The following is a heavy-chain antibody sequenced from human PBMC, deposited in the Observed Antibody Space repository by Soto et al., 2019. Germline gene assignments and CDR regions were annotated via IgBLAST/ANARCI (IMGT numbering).Heavy chain of an antibody. CDR1: GSTLTELS. J-gene: IGHJ6*03. Sequence: QVQLVQSGAEVKKPGASVKVSCKVSGSTLTELSMHWVRQAPGKGLEWMGGFDPEDGETIYAQKFQGRVNMTEDTSSGTAYMVLSSLRSEDTSVYFCATFTMVRRDTTRYIYYYMDFWGEGTPVTVSS. D-gene: IGHD3-10*01. CDR2: FDPEDGET. V-gene: IGHV1-24*01. CDR3: ATFTMVRRDTTRYIYYYMDF.